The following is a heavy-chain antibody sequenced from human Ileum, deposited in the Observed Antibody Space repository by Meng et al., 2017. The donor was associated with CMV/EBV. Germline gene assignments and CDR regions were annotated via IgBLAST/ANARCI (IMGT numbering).Heavy chain of an antibody. CDR3: ARVTIIVGASGGAFDI. Sequence: GSVSSGSYYWSWIRQPPGKGLEWIGYIYYSGSTNYNPSLKSRVTISVDTSKNQFSLKLSSVTAADTAVYYCARVTIIVGASGGAFDIWGQGTMVTVSS. J-gene: IGHJ3*02. CDR2: IYYSGST. CDR1: GSVSSGSYY. D-gene: IGHD1-26*01. V-gene: IGHV4-61*01.